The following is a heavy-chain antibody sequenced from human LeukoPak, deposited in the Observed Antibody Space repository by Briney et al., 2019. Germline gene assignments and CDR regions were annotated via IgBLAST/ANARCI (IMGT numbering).Heavy chain of an antibody. D-gene: IGHD3-10*01. J-gene: IGHJ5*02. Sequence: ASVKVSCKASGYTFTSYDINWVRQATGQGLEWMGWINPDSGGTNYAQKFQGRVTMTRDTSISTAYMELSRLRSDDTAVYYCARGRLGTWFGELKAWGQGTLVTVSS. CDR3: ARGRLGTWFGELKA. CDR1: GYTFTSYD. CDR2: INPDSGGT. V-gene: IGHV1-2*02.